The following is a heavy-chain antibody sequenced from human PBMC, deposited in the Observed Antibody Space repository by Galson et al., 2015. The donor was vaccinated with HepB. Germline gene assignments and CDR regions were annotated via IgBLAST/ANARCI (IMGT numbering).Heavy chain of an antibody. V-gene: IGHV3-21*01. J-gene: IGHJ5*02. CDR1: GFTFSSYS. CDR3: ARDFRLGGGIDH. Sequence: SLRLSCAASGFTFSSYSMNWVRQAPWKGLEWVSSISSSSSYIYYADSVKGRFTISRDNAKNSLYLQMNSLRAEDTAVYYCARDFRLGGGIDHWGQGTLVTVSS. D-gene: IGHD3-16*01. CDR2: ISSSSSYI.